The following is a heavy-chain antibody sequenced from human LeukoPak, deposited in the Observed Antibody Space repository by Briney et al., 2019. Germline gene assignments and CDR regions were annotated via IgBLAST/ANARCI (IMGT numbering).Heavy chain of an antibody. CDR2: FDPEDGET. CDR3: ATSVKEWSPGDY. Sequence: ASVKVSCKVSGYTLTELSMHWVRQAPGKGLEWMGGFDPEDGETIYAQKFQGRVTMTEDTSTDTAYMELSSLRSEDTAVYYCATSVKEWSPGDYWGQGTLVTVSS. D-gene: IGHD3-3*01. V-gene: IGHV1-24*01. J-gene: IGHJ4*02. CDR1: GYTLTELS.